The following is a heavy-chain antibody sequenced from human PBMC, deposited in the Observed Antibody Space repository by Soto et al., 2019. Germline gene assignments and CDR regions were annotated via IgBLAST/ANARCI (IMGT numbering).Heavy chain of an antibody. CDR3: ARDRVGYTNDAFDI. V-gene: IGHV4-59*01. J-gene: IGHJ3*02. D-gene: IGHD5-12*01. CDR1: GGSISSYY. Sequence: SETLSLTCTVSGGSISSYYWSWIRQPPGKGLEWIEYIYYSGSTNYNPSLKSRVTISVDTSKNQFSLKLSSVTAADTAVYYCARDRVGYTNDAFDISGQGTMATVS. CDR2: IYYSGST.